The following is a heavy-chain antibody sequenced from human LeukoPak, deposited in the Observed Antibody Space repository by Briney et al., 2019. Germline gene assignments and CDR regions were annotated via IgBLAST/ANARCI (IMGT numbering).Heavy chain of an antibody. V-gene: IGHV4-39*01. CDR1: GGSISSSSYY. Sequence: SETLSLTCTVSGGSISSSSYYWGWIRQPPGKVLEWIGSIYYSGSTYYNPSLKSRVTISVDTSKNQFSLKLSSVTAADTAVYYCARTPSGTVTTYPDYWGQGTLVTVSS. CDR3: ARTPSGTVTTYPDY. J-gene: IGHJ4*02. CDR2: IYYSGST. D-gene: IGHD4-17*01.